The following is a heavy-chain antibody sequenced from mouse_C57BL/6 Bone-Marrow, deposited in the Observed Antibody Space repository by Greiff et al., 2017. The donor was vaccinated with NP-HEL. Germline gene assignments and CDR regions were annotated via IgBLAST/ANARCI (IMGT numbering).Heavy chain of an antibody. V-gene: IGHV2-9-1*01. Sequence: VQRVESGPGLVAPSQSLSITCTVSGFSLTSYAISWVRQPPGKGLEWLGVIWNGGGTNYNSALKSRLSISKDNSKSQVFLKMNSLQTDDTARYYCARKGNWEYFDYWGQGTTLTVSS. D-gene: IGHD4-1*01. CDR1: GFSLTSYA. CDR3: ARKGNWEYFDY. J-gene: IGHJ2*01. CDR2: IWNGGGT.